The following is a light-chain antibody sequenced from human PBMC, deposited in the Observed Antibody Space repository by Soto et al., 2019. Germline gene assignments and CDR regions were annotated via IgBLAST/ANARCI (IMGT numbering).Light chain of an antibody. CDR1: NSNLGAGYD. CDR3: QAYAYSLTAFV. Sequence: QSVLTQPPSVSGAPGQRVTISCTGTNSNLGAGYDVHWYQQLPGAAPKLVIFGNRNRPSGVPERFSGSKSGTSASLAITGLQAEDEADYYCQAYAYSLTAFVFGGGTQLTVL. CDR2: GNR. J-gene: IGLJ3*02. V-gene: IGLV1-40*01.